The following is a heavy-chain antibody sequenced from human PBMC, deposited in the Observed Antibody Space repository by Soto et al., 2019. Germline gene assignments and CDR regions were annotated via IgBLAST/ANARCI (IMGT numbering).Heavy chain of an antibody. CDR3: ARDGNIPYYGMDV. J-gene: IGHJ6*02. CDR2: INPNSGGT. Sequence: ASVKVSCKASGYTFTGYHMHWVRQAPGQGLEWMGWINPNSGGTNYAQEFQGWVTMTRDTSISTAYMELSRPRSGDTAVYYCARDGNIPYYGMDVWGQGTTVTVSS. D-gene: IGHD2-15*01. CDR1: GYTFTGYH. V-gene: IGHV1-2*04.